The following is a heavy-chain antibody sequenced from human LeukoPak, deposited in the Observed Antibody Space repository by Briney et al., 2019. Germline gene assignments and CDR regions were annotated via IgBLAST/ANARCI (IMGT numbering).Heavy chain of an antibody. Sequence: EPSETLSLTCAVYGGSFSGYYWSWIRQPPGKGLEWIGYIYYSGSTNYNPSLKSRVTISVDTSKNQFSLKLSSVTAADTAVYYCARHGAGELPEKAWGQGTLVTVSS. V-gene: IGHV4-59*08. CDR3: ARHGAGELPEKA. CDR2: IYYSGST. CDR1: GGSFSGYY. D-gene: IGHD1-26*01. J-gene: IGHJ5*02.